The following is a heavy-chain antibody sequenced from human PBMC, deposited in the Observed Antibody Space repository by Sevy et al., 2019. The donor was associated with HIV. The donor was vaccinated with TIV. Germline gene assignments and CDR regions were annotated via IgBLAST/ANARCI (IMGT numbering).Heavy chain of an antibody. CDR2: IGYDGSNK. Sequence: GGSLRLSCEASGFTFSDAWMNWVRQAPGKGLEWVAVIGYDGSNKYYADSVKGRFTISRDNSKNTLFLQMDSLRAEDTAVYYCARDPRMYGDYLLAYFDYWGQRTLVTVSS. CDR3: ARDPRMYGDYLLAYFDY. J-gene: IGHJ4*02. V-gene: IGHV3-33*08. CDR1: GFTFSDAW. D-gene: IGHD2-8*01.